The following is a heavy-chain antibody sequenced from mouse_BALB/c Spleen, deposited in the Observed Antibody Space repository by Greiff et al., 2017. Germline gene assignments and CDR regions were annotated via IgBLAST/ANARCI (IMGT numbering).Heavy chain of an antibody. CDR1: GFTFSSYG. D-gene: IGHD4-1*01. CDR3: ARHQANWDDYYYAMDY. CDR2: ISSGGSYT. J-gene: IGHJ4*01. Sequence: DVHLVESGGGLVQPGGSLKLSCAASGFTFSSYGMSWVRQTPDKRLEWVATISSGGSYTYYPDSVKGRFTISRDNAKNTLYLQMSSLKSEDTAMYYCARHQANWDDYYYAMDYWGQGTSVTVSS. V-gene: IGHV5-6*01.